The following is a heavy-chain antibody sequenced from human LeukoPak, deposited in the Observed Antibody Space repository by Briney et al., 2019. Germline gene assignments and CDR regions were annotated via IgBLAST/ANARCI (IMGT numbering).Heavy chain of an antibody. CDR2: ISYDGSNK. V-gene: IGHV3-30*18. J-gene: IGHJ6*02. CDR3: AKDIAAAGTYSINYYYYYGMDV. D-gene: IGHD6-13*01. CDR1: GFTFSNYG. Sequence: GGSLRLSCEASGFTFSNYGMHWVRQAPCKGLEWAAVISYDGSNKYYVDSVEGRFTISRDNSKNTLYLQMNSLRAEDTAVYYCAKDIAAAGTYSINYYYYYGMDVWGQGTTVTVSS.